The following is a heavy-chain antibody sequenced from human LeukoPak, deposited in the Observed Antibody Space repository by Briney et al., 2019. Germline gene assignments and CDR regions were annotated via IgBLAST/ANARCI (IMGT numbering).Heavy chain of an antibody. CDR2: ISSSSSTI. V-gene: IGHV3-48*03. D-gene: IGHD3-10*01. CDR1: GFTFSSYE. Sequence: PGGSLRLSCAASGFTFSSYEMNWVRQAPGKGLEWVSYISSSSSTIYYADSVKGRFTISRDNAKNSLYLQMNSLRAEDTAVYYCARTYGSGSYGLGDAFDIWGQGTMVTVSS. J-gene: IGHJ3*02. CDR3: ARTYGSGSYGLGDAFDI.